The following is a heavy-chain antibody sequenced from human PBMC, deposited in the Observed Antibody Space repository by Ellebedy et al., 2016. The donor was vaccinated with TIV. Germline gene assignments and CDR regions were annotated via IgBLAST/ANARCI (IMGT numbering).Heavy chain of an antibody. V-gene: IGHV1-2*02. Sequence: AASVKVSCKASGYTFIGHYIYWVRQAPGQGLEWMGWINPHSGGTNFGRKFQGRVTMTRDTSISTAYMELSNLRYDDTAVYYCARGTAINLFDYWGQGTLVTVSS. CDR1: GYTFIGHY. CDR3: ARGTAINLFDY. CDR2: INPHSGGT. D-gene: IGHD5-18*01. J-gene: IGHJ4*02.